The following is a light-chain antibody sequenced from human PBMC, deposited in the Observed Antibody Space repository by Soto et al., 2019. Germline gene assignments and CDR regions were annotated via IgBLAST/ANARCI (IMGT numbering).Light chain of an antibody. J-gene: IGKJ5*01. CDR1: PSVTNF. Sequence: IVLTQSPATLSFSPGERATLSCRASPSVTNFLAWYQQKPGQAPRLLIYGAFNRATGIPARFSGSGSGTELTLTISSLEPEDYAIYYCQQRNIWSPVTFGQGTRLEIK. CDR2: GAF. CDR3: QQRNIWSPVT. V-gene: IGKV3-11*01.